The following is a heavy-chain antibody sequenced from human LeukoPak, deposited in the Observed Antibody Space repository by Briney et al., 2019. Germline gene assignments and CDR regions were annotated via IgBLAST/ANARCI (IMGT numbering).Heavy chain of an antibody. J-gene: IGHJ6*03. CDR1: GYTFTGYY. V-gene: IGHV1-2*02. Sequence: GASVKVSCKASGYTFTGYYMQWVRQAPGQGLEWMGWINPNSGGTNYAQKFQGRVTMTRDTSISTAYMELSRLRSDDTAVYYCARVRGYSYGYYYYYMDVWGKGTTVTVSS. D-gene: IGHD5-18*01. CDR2: INPNSGGT. CDR3: ARVRGYSYGYYYYYMDV.